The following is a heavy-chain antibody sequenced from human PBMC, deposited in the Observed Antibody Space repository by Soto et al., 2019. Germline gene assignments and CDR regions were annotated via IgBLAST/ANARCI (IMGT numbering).Heavy chain of an antibody. Sequence: GSLRLSCAASGFTFNAYTMNWVRQAPGKGLEWVSYIRSSDGTTSYADSVKGRFTISTDKAKNSLYLQMNTLRDEDTAVYYCARDSRYAFDFWGQGTMVTVSS. CDR3: ARDSRYAFDF. CDR1: GFTFNAYT. J-gene: IGHJ3*01. CDR2: IRSSDGTT. V-gene: IGHV3-48*02.